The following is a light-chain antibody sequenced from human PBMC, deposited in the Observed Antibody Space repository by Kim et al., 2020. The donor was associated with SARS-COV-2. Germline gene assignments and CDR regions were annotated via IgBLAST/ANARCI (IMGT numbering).Light chain of an antibody. CDR3: QQYNGT. CDR2: KAS. Sequence: DIQMTQSPSTLSASVGDRVTITCRASQSISSWLAWYQQKPGKAPKLLIYKASSLESGVPSRFSGSGSGTELTLTISSLQPDDFATYYCQQYNGTFGQGTKVDIK. J-gene: IGKJ1*01. CDR1: QSISSW. V-gene: IGKV1-5*03.